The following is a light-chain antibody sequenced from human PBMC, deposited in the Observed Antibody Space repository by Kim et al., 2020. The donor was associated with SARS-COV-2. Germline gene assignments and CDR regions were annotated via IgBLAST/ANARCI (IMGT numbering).Light chain of an antibody. V-gene: IGLV3-19*01. CDR3: NSRDRSGDHVV. Sequence: SSELTQDPAVSAALGQTVRITCRGDSLRRYYATWYQQRPGQAPVLVMYGKNSRPSGIPDRFSGSSSGNTASLTITGAQAEDEADYYCNSRDRSGDHVVFGGGTQLTVL. CDR2: GKN. J-gene: IGLJ2*01. CDR1: SLRRYY.